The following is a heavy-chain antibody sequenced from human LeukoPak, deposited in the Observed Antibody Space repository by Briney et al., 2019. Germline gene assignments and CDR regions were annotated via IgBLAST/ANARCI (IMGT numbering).Heavy chain of an antibody. D-gene: IGHD3-22*01. Sequence: GGSLRLSCAASGFTFSSCAMHWVRQAPGKGLEWVAVISYDGSNKYYADSVKGRFTISRDNSKNTLYLQMNSLRAEDTAVYYCAKDRTPHYYENWLDPWGQGTLVTVSS. V-gene: IGHV3-30-3*01. J-gene: IGHJ5*02. CDR1: GFTFSSCA. CDR2: ISYDGSNK. CDR3: AKDRTPHYYENWLDP.